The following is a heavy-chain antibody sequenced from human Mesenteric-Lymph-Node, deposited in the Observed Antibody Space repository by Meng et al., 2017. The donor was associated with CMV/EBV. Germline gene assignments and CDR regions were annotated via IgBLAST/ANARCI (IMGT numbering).Heavy chain of an antibody. D-gene: IGHD3-3*01. J-gene: IGHJ6*02. CDR1: GYTFRTYW. Sequence: GESLKISCAASGYTFRTYWMSWVRQAPGKGLEWVAVISYDGSNKYYADSVKGRFTISRDNSKNTLYLQMNSLRAEDTAVYYCARDNPITIFGVVIPPSYGMDVWGQGTTVTVSS. CDR2: ISYDGSNK. V-gene: IGHV3-30*03. CDR3: ARDNPITIFGVVIPPSYGMDV.